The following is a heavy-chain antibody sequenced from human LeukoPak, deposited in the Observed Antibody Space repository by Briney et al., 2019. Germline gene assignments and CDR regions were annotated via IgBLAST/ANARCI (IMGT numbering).Heavy chain of an antibody. CDR2: IYYSGST. CDR1: GGSISSSSYY. CDR3: ARQTGSGLFVLP. Sequence: PSETLSLTCSVSGGSISSSSYYWGWIRQPPGKGLEWIGSIYYSGSTYYNPSLKSQVSISIDTSKNQFSLRLTSVTAADTAVYFCARQTGSGLFVLPGGQGTLVTVSS. V-gene: IGHV4-39*01. D-gene: IGHD3/OR15-3a*01. J-gene: IGHJ4*02.